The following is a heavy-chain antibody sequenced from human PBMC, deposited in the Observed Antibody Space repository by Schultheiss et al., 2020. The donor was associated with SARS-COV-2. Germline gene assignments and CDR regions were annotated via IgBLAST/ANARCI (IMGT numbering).Heavy chain of an antibody. J-gene: IGHJ3*01. V-gene: IGHV3-33*01. CDR3: ARGPHTAMVHDAFDF. D-gene: IGHD5-18*01. CDR2: IWYDGSNK. Sequence: GESLKISCAASGFTFSSYGMHWVRQAPGKGLEWVAVIWYDGSNKYYADSVKGRFTISRDNSKNTLYLQMNSLRAEDTAVYYCARGPHTAMVHDAFDFWGQGTMVTVSS. CDR1: GFTFSSYG.